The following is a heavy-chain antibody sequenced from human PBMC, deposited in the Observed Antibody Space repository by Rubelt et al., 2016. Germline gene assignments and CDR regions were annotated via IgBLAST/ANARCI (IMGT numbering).Heavy chain of an antibody. CDR1: GYTLTELS. CDR3: ARGDGYSLGDFDY. D-gene: IGHD5-24*01. V-gene: IGHV1-46*01. Sequence: QVQLVQSGAEVKKPGASVKVSCKVSGYTLTELSMHWVRQAPGKGLEWMGIINPSGGSTSYAQKFQGRVTMTRDTSTSTVYMELSSLTSEDTAVYYCARGDGYSLGDFDYWGQGTLVTVSS. CDR2: INPSGGST. J-gene: IGHJ4*02.